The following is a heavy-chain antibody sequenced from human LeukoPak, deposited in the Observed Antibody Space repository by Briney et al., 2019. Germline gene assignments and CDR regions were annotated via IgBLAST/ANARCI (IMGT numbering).Heavy chain of an antibody. CDR3: ARPRSRMSWFDP. V-gene: IGHV4-39*01. J-gene: IGHJ5*02. Sequence: SETLSLTCSVSSGSISNSNYYWGWIRQPPGRGLEWIGNIYYSGSTYYNPSLKSRVTISVDTSKNQFSLRLKSVTAADTSIYYCARPRSRMSWFDPWGQGTLVTVSS. CDR1: SGSISNSNYY. CDR2: IYYSGST. D-gene: IGHD2-15*01.